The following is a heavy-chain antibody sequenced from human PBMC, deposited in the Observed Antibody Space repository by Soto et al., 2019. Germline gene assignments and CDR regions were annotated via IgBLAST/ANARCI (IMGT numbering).Heavy chain of an antibody. J-gene: IGHJ4*02. CDR2: IIPIFGTP. CDR3: ASGGGYILGIDS. Sequence: QVQLVQSGAEVKKPGSSVKISCKASGGTFSHSAISWVRQAPGQGLEWMGGIIPIFGTPVNAQKFQGRVTISADESTSTAFMELSSLKFEDTAIYFCASGGGYILGIDSWGQGTLVTVSS. D-gene: IGHD5-18*01. V-gene: IGHV1-69*01. CDR1: GGTFSHSA.